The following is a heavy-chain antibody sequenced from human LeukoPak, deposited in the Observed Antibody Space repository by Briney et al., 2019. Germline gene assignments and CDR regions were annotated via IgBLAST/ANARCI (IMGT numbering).Heavy chain of an antibody. CDR1: GGTFSSYA. CDR3: AYDTYGSGSYYEDY. J-gene: IGHJ4*02. Sequence: EASVKVSCKASGGTFSSYAISWVRQAPGQGLEWMGRIIPIFGIANYAQKFQGRVTITAEKSTSTAYMELSSRRSEDTAVYYCAYDTYGSGSYYEDYWGQGTLVTVSS. D-gene: IGHD3-10*01. CDR2: IIPIFGIA. V-gene: IGHV1-69*04.